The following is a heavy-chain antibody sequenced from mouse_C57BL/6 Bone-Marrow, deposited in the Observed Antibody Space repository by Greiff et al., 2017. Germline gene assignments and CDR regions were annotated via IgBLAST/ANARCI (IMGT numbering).Heavy chain of an antibody. CDR2: IDPETGDT. V-gene: IGHV14-4*01. CDR3: TTGGYCDV. CDR1: GFDIKDDY. Sequence: EVKLLESGAELVRPGASVTLSCTASGFDIKDDYMHWVKQRPEHGLEWIGCIDPETGDTDYAPKFQGKATITADKSSNTAYLQLSSLTSEDTAVYYCTTGGYCDVWGTGTTVTVSS. J-gene: IGHJ1*03.